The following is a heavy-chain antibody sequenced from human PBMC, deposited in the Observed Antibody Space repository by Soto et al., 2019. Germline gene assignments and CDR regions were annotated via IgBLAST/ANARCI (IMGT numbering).Heavy chain of an antibody. V-gene: IGHV3-74*01. D-gene: IGHD2-8*01. CDR1: GFTFSSYW. J-gene: IGHJ4*02. Sequence: EEQLVESGGGLVQSGGSLRLSCAASGFTFSSYWMHWVRQAPGKGLVWVSRINPGGSITAYADSVKGRFTISRDNAKNTLYLQMNSLRGDDTAVYYCARVPTGKYGVWNYWGQGTLVTVSS. CDR2: INPGGSIT. CDR3: ARVPTGKYGVWNY.